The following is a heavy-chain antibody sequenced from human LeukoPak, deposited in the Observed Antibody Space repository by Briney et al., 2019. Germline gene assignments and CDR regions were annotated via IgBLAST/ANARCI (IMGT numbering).Heavy chain of an antibody. V-gene: IGHV3-21*01. D-gene: IGHD5-18*01. Sequence: GGSLRLSCAASGFTFSSYSMNWVRQAPGKGLEWVSSISSSSYIYYADSVKGRFTISRDNAKNSLYLQMNSLRAEDTAVYYCARYRAERTATPNDAFDIWGQGTMVTVSS. J-gene: IGHJ3*02. CDR3: ARYRAERTATPNDAFDI. CDR1: GFTFSSYS. CDR2: ISSSSYI.